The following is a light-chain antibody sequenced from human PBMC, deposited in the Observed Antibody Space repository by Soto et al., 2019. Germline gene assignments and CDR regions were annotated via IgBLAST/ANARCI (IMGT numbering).Light chain of an antibody. CDR2: EVS. CDR3: SSYTSSSVEGV. CDR1: SSDVGGYNY. V-gene: IGLV2-14*01. J-gene: IGLJ2*01. Sequence: QSALTQPASVSGSPGQSITISCTGTSSDVGGYNYVSWYQQHPGKAPKLMIYEVSNRPSGVSNRFSGSKSGNTASLTISGLQAEDEADYYCSSYTSSSVEGVFGGGTQLTVL.